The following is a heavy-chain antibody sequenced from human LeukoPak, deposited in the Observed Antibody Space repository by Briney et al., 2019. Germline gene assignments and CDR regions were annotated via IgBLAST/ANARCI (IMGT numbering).Heavy chain of an antibody. D-gene: IGHD4-17*01. Sequence: PSETLSLTCTVSGGSLSTYYWSWIRPSAGKGLEWIRRIHTSGSTNYNPSLKSRVTISVDTSKNQFSLKLSSVTAADTAVYYCARHYGDYRLHYWGQGTLVTVSS. J-gene: IGHJ4*02. CDR1: GGSLSTYY. CDR2: IHTSGST. V-gene: IGHV4-4*07. CDR3: ARHYGDYRLHY.